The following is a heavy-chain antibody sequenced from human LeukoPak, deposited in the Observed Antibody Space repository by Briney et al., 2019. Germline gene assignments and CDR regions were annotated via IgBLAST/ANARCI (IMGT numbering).Heavy chain of an antibody. D-gene: IGHD6-13*01. V-gene: IGHV3-66*01. J-gene: IGHJ4*02. CDR2: ISSARTT. CDR3: ARDLEAANTYYFDY. Sequence: PGGSLRLSCAASGFTVSSSYMSWVRQAPGKGLEWVSIISSARTTYYADSVKGRFTISRDNSKNTVYLQVNSLRDEDTAVYYCARDLEAANTYYFDYWGQGTMVTVSS. CDR1: GFTVSSSY.